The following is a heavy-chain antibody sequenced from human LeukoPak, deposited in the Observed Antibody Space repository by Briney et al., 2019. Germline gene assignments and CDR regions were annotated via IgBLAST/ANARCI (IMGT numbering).Heavy chain of an antibody. J-gene: IGHJ3*02. D-gene: IGHD6-6*01. CDR2: IYPSGGRT. V-gene: IGHV1-46*01. CDR3: ASRTRPDVGAFDI. CDR1: RGTFSSYA. Sequence: GASVKVSCKASRGTFSSYAIIWVRQAPGQGLEWMGIIYPSGGRTNYAQKFQGRVTMTRDMSTSTVYMELSSLRSEDTAVYYCASRTRPDVGAFDIWGQGTMVTVSS.